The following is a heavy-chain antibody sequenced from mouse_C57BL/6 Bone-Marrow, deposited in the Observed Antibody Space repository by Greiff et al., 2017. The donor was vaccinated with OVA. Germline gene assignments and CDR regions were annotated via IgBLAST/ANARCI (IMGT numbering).Heavy chain of an antibody. J-gene: IGHJ4*01. D-gene: IGHD4-1*01. CDR2: ISNGGGST. Sequence: EVHLVESGGGLVQPGGSLKLSCAASGFTFSDYYMYWVRQTPEKRLEWVAYISNGGGSTYYPDTVKGRFTISRDNAKNTLYLQMSRLKSEDTAMYYCARHHWYYYAMDYWGQGTSVTVSS. V-gene: IGHV5-12*01. CDR3: ARHHWYYYAMDY. CDR1: GFTFSDYY.